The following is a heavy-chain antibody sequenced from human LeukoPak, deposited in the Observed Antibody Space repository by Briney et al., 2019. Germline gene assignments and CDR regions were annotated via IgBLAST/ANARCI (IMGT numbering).Heavy chain of an antibody. Sequence: SQTLSLTCTVSGGSISSGGYYWSWIRQPPGKGLEWIGEINHSGSTNYNPSLKSRVTISVDTSKNQSSLKLSSVTAADTAVYYCARARLVASDAFDIWGQGTMVTVSS. D-gene: IGHD6-6*01. CDR2: INHSGST. V-gene: IGHV4-30-2*01. CDR1: GGSISSGGYY. CDR3: ARARLVASDAFDI. J-gene: IGHJ3*02.